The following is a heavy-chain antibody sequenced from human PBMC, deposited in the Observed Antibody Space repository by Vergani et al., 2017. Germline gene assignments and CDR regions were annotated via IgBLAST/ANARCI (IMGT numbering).Heavy chain of an antibody. J-gene: IGHJ5*02. CDR3: AIVGSGSYFGWFDP. V-gene: IGHV4-59*01. CDR1: GGSLSSYY. D-gene: IGHD1-26*01. CDR2: IYYSGST. Sequence: QVQLPESGPGLVKPSETLSLTCTVSGGSLSSYYWCWIRQPPGKGLEWIGYIYYSGSTNYNPSLKSRVTRSVDTSKNQFSLKLSSLTAADTAVYYCAIVGSGSYFGWFDPWGQGTLVTVSS.